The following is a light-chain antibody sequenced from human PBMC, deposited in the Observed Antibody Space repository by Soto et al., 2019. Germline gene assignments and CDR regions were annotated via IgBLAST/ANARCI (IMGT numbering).Light chain of an antibody. V-gene: IGKV3-20*01. J-gene: IGKJ1*01. CDR3: QQYDTSPRT. CDR2: GAS. Sequence: EIVLTQSPGTLSLSPGERATLSCRPSQSVTSSYLAWYQQSPSQAPRLLIYGASIRATGIPDRFSGSGPGTAFTLSISTLEPEDFAVYYCQQYDTSPRTFGQGTKVDIK. CDR1: QSVTSSY.